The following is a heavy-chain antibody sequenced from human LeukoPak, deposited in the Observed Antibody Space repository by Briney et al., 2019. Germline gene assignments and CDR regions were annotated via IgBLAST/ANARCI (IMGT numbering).Heavy chain of an antibody. J-gene: IGHJ4*02. CDR3: VKGIVVVTARAFDY. CDR2: ISSNGGST. CDR1: GFTFSSYW. V-gene: IGHV3-64D*06. Sequence: GRSLRLSCAASGFTFSSYWMHWVSQVPGNGLEYVSAISSNGGSTYYADSVKGRFTISRDNSKNTLYLQMSSLRPEDTAVYYCVKGIVVVTARAFDYWGQGTLVTVSS. D-gene: IGHD2-21*02.